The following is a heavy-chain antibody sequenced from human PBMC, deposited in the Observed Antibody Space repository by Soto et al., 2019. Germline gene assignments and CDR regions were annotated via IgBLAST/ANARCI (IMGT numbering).Heavy chain of an antibody. CDR3: VRGSGTRFDS. D-gene: IGHD6-25*01. CDR1: GASISPDY. J-gene: IGHJ4*02. CDR2: IYYTGSA. V-gene: IGHV4-59*01. Sequence: QVQLQESGPGVVKASETLSLTCTVTGASISPDYWGWIRQPPGKGLEWIGYIYYTGSATYNPSLDGRVTMSLDTSPRQISLKVTSVSAADTAVYHFVRGSGTRFDSCGQVTMVTVSS.